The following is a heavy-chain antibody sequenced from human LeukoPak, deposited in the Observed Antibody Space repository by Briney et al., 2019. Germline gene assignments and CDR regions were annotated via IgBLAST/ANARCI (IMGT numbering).Heavy chain of an antibody. D-gene: IGHD3-22*01. J-gene: IGHJ4*02. Sequence: GGSLRLSCAASGFTFSNAWMNWVRQAPGKGLEWFGRIKSKTDGGTTDYAAPVKGRFTISRDDSKNTLYLQMNSLKTEDTAVYYCTTDEDYYDSSTNFDYWGQGTLVTVSS. V-gene: IGHV3-15*07. CDR3: TTDEDYYDSSTNFDY. CDR1: GFTFSNAW. CDR2: IKSKTDGGTT.